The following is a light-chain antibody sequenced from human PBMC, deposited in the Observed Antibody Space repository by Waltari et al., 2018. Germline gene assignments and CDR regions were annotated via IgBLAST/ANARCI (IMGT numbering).Light chain of an antibody. Sequence: QSALTQPASVSGSPGQSITISCIGTTSDIGGHTYVSWYQQHPGKAPKIMIYDATNRPSGVSDRFAGSKAGDTASLTISGLQAEDEADYYCASFSTSATLEVFGSGTKVTVL. CDR3: ASFSTSATLEV. V-gene: IGLV2-14*03. CDR2: DAT. J-gene: IGLJ6*01. CDR1: TSDIGGHTY.